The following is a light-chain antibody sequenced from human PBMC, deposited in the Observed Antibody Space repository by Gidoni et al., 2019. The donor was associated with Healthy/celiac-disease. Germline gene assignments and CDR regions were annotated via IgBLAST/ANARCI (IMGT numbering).Light chain of an antibody. V-gene: IGKV1-27*01. CDR3: QKYNSAPWT. Sequence: DIQMTQSPSSLSASLGDRVTITCRASQGICNYLAWYQQKPVKVPKLLIYAASTLQSGVPSRFSGSGSGTEFTLTISRLHPEDVSIYYYQKYNSAPWTFXQXTKVEIK. CDR2: AAS. J-gene: IGKJ1*01. CDR1: QGICNY.